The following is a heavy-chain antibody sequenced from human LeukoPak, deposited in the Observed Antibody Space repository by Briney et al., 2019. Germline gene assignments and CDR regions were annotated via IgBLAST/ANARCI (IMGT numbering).Heavy chain of an antibody. J-gene: IGHJ4*02. D-gene: IGHD3-22*01. CDR1: GGTFSSYA. V-gene: IGHV1-69*04. CDR2: IIPILGIA. Sequence: ASVKVSCKASGGTFSSYAISWVRQAPGQGLEWMGRIIPILGIANYAQKFQGRVTITADKSTSTAYMELSSLRSEDTAVYYCARGLGYYYDSSGYYISGYWGQGTLVTVSS. CDR3: ARGLGYYYDSSGYYISGY.